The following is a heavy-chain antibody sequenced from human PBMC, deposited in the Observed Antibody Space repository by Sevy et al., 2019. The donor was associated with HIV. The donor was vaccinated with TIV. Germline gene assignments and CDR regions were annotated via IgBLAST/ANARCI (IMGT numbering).Heavy chain of an antibody. CDR2: MSAKSGNT. J-gene: IGHJ6*02. V-gene: IGHV1-8*01. CDR1: GYTFSSYD. CDR3: ARWWGTSYYYYYAMDV. Sequence: ASVKVSYKTSGYTFSSYDIHWVRQATGQGLEWMGWMSAKSGNTGYAQKFQGRVTMTRDTSISTAYMELSSLRSDDTAVYYCARWWGTSYYYYYAMDVWGQGTTVTVSS. D-gene: IGHD2-8*02.